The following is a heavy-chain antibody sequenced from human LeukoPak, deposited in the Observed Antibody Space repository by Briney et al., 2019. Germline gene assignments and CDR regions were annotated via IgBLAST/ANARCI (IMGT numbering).Heavy chain of an antibody. D-gene: IGHD3-16*01. CDR3: ARGVWGLDY. V-gene: IGHV4-39*07. J-gene: IGHJ4*02. CDR2: IYYSGST. Sequence: SGTLSLTCTVSGGSISSSSYYWGWIRQPPGKGLEWIGSIYYSGSTYYNPSLKSRVTISVDTSKNQFSLKLSSVTAADTAVYYCARGVWGLDYWGQGTLVTVSS. CDR1: GGSISSSSYY.